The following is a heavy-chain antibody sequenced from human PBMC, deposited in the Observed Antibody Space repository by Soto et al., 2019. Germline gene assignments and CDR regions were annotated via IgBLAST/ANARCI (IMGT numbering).Heavy chain of an antibody. V-gene: IGHV4-61*01. CDR2: IYYSGST. J-gene: IGHJ4*02. CDR1: GGSVSRGSYY. Sequence: SETLSLTCTVSGGSVSRGSYYWSWIRQPPGKGLEGIGYIYYSGSTNYNPSLKSRVTISVDTSKNQFSLKLSSVTAADTAVYYCARESWYYDSSGYYPCFDYWGQGTLVTVSS. D-gene: IGHD3-22*01. CDR3: ARESWYYDSSGYYPCFDY.